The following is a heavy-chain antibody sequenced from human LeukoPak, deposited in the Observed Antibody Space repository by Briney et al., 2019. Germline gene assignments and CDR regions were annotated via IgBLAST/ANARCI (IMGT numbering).Heavy chain of an antibody. D-gene: IGHD5-18*01. V-gene: IGHV3-48*03. CDR2: ISSSGSRI. CDR1: GFTFSSYE. Sequence: QAGGSLRLSCAASGFTFSSYEMHWVRQAPGKGLEWISYISSSGSRIYYADSVKGRFTISRDNGKNSLYLQMNSLRAEDTAVYYCARVHYNTAMVDIDYWGQGTLVTVSS. J-gene: IGHJ4*02. CDR3: ARVHYNTAMVDIDY.